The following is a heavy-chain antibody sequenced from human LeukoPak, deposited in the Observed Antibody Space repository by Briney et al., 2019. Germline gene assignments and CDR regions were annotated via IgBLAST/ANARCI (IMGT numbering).Heavy chain of an antibody. CDR3: ARHGVRYYFDY. D-gene: IGHD4-17*01. CDR1: GYTFTGYY. Sequence: ASVKVSCKASGYTFTGYYMHWVRQAPGQGLEWMGWINPHSGATNYAQKLQGRVTMTTDTSTSTAYMELRSLRSDDTAVYYCARHGVRYYFDYWGQGTLVTVSS. CDR2: INPHSGAT. J-gene: IGHJ4*02. V-gene: IGHV1-2*02.